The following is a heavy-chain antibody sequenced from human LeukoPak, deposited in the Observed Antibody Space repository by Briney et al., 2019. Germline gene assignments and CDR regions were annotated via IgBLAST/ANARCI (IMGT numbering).Heavy chain of an antibody. Sequence: ASLKVSCKASGYTLTGYYMHWVRQAPGQGLEWMGRINPNSGGTNYAQKFQGRVTMTRNTSISTAYMELSKLRSDATAVYYFARDLRHDFWSGWGHTQGFDPWGQGTLVTVSS. CDR2: INPNSGGT. D-gene: IGHD3-3*01. J-gene: IGHJ5*02. CDR1: GYTLTGYY. CDR3: ARDLRHDFWSGWGHTQGFDP. V-gene: IGHV1-2*06.